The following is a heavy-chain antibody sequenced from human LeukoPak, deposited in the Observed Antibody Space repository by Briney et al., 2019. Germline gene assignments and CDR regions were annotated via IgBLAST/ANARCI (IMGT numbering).Heavy chain of an antibody. V-gene: IGHV3-30*02. Sequence: GGSLRLSCAASGFTSSSYGMHWVRQAPGKGLEWVAFIRYDGSNKYYADSVKGRFTISRDNSKNTLYLQMNSLRAEDTAVYYCAKDHRGYCSSTSCYNDYWGQGTLVTVSS. CDR1: GFTSSSYG. CDR2: IRYDGSNK. CDR3: AKDHRGYCSSTSCYNDY. J-gene: IGHJ4*02. D-gene: IGHD2-2*02.